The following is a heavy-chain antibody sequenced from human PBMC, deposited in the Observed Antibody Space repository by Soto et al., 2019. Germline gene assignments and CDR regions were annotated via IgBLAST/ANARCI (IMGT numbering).Heavy chain of an antibody. CDR3: ARGGVTVFGVVDY. CDR2: IHAKSGTT. J-gene: IGHJ4*02. V-gene: IGHV1-2*02. Sequence: GASVKVSCKASGYSFTAFHMHWVRQAPGLGLEWVGWIHAKSGTTNYAQNFQGRVTLTRDTSISTAYMQLSRLTSDDTAVYFCARGGVTVFGVVDYWGQGTQVTVSS. D-gene: IGHD3-3*01. CDR1: GYSFTAFH.